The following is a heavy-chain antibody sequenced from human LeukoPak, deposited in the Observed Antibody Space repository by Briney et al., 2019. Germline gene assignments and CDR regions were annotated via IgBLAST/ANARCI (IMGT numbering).Heavy chain of an antibody. V-gene: IGHV3-64*01. CDR2: ISSNGGST. D-gene: IGHD3-10*01. CDR1: GFTFSSYA. CDR3: ARDSGTFYYFDY. J-gene: IGHJ4*02. Sequence: GGSLRPSCAASGFTFSSYAMHWVRQAPGKGLEYVSAISSNGGSTYYANSVKGRFTISRGNSKNTLYLQMGSLRAEDMAVYYCARDSGTFYYFDYWGQGTLVTVSS.